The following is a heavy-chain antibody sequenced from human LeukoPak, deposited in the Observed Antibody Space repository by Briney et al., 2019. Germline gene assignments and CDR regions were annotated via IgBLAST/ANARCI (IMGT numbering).Heavy chain of an antibody. CDR2: INPYNGHT. J-gene: IGHJ6*03. Sequence: ASVKVSCKASGYMFASYGISWVRQAPGQGLEWMGWINPYNGHTRNAQKFQGRVTMTTDTSTAYMELGSLGSDDTAVYHCAREVFNGIQDNYYYYMDVWGKGTTVAVSS. V-gene: IGHV1-18*01. D-gene: IGHD2-15*01. CDR1: GYMFASYG. CDR3: AREVFNGIQDNYYYYMDV.